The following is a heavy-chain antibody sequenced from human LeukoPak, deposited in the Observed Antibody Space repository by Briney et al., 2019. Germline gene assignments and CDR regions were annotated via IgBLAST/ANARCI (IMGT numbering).Heavy chain of an antibody. D-gene: IGHD6-19*01. Sequence: PSETLSLTCTVSGGSISSSSYYWGWIRQPPGKGLEWIGSIYYSGGTYYNPSLKSRVTISVDTSKNQFSLKLSSVTAADTAVYYCARRYSSGWYVYWYFDLWGRGTLVTVSS. V-gene: IGHV4-39*07. CDR2: IYYSGGT. CDR1: GGSISSSSYY. J-gene: IGHJ2*01. CDR3: ARRYSSGWYVYWYFDL.